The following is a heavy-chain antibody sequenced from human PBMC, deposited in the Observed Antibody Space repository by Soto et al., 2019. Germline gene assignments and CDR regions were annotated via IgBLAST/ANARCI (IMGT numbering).Heavy chain of an antibody. J-gene: IGHJ4*02. CDR2: ISGGGDTT. CDR1: GFTFNNYA. Sequence: EVQLLESGGGLVLPGGSLRLSCAASGFTFNNYAMTCVRQAPGKGLEWVSAISGGGDTTSYADSGKGRCTVSRDSSKNTPYLQTSSLRAANPAIYYCANGRGGSGSLTPRVDFWGQGTLGSVSS. V-gene: IGHV3-23*01. D-gene: IGHD3-10*01. CDR3: ANGRGGSGSLTPRVDF.